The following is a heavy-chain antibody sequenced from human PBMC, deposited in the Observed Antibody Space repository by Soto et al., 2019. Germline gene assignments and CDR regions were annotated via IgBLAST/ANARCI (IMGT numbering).Heavy chain of an antibody. D-gene: IGHD2-2*01. Sequence: GGSLRLSCAASGLTFSSYSMSWVRQAPGKGLEWVSSISSSSSYIYYADSVKGRFTISRDNAKNSLYLQMNSLRAEDTAVYYCARYKSGVVVPAAIEVWGKGTTVTVSS. V-gene: IGHV3-21*01. CDR3: ARYKSGVVVPAAIEV. CDR2: ISSSSSYI. J-gene: IGHJ6*04. CDR1: GLTFSSYS.